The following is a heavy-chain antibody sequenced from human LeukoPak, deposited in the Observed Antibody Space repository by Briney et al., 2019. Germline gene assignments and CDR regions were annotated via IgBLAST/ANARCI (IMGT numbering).Heavy chain of an antibody. CDR1: GGSISGYY. CDR3: ARPGGRDHGGNSVAFDI. CDR2: IYNAWNT. D-gene: IGHD4-23*01. J-gene: IGHJ3*02. Sequence: PSETLSLTCTVSGGSISGYYWTWIRQPPGKGLEWIGFIYNAWNTNYNPSLKRRVTISAGPTKNQVSLNLSSVTAADTAVYYCARPGGRDHGGNSVAFDIWGQGTMATVCS. V-gene: IGHV4-59*08.